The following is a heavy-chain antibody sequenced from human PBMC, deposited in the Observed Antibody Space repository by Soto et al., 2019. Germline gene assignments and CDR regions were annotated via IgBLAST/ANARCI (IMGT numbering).Heavy chain of an antibody. CDR3: ARGKGMAENYYYHGMDV. CDR1: GYTFSTYA. Sequence: ASVKGSCKASGYTFSTYAMHWVRQAPGQRLEWMGWINGGNGNTKYSPKFQGRVTITRDTSAKTGYMELSSLRSEDTAIYYCARGKGMAENYYYHGMDVWGQGTTVTVSS. J-gene: IGHJ6*02. V-gene: IGHV1-3*01. CDR2: INGGNGNT.